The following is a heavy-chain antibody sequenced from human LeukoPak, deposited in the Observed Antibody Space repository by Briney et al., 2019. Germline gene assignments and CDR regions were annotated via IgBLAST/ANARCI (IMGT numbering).Heavy chain of an antibody. J-gene: IGHJ3*02. V-gene: IGHV1-2*02. CDR1: GYTFTSYG. CDR3: AKVEAFDI. D-gene: IGHD5-24*01. CDR2: MNPNSGNT. Sequence: ASVKVSCKASGYTFTSYGISWVRQAPGQGLEWMGWMNPNSGNTNYAQKFQGRVTMTRDTSISTAYMELSRLTSDDTAVYYCAKVEAFDIWGQGTMVTVSS.